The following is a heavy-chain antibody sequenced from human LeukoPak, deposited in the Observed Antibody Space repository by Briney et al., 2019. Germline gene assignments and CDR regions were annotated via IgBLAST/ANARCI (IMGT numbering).Heavy chain of an antibody. CDR3: ARVGPQTRYYYYYYMDV. D-gene: IGHD3/OR15-3a*01. CDR2: IYYSGST. V-gene: IGHV4-59*01. Sequence: SETLSLTCTVSGGSISSYYWSWIRQPPGKVLEWIGYIYYSGSTNYNPSLKSRVTISVDTSKNQFSLKLSSVTAADTAVYYCARVGPQTRYYYYYYMDVWGKGTTVTISS. CDR1: GGSISSYY. J-gene: IGHJ6*03.